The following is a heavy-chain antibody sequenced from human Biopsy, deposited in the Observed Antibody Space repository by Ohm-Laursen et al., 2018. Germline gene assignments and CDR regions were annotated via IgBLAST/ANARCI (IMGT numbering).Heavy chain of an antibody. CDR3: ARATNSTGWPYYYFYGMDV. J-gene: IGHJ6*02. CDR2: IYYSGST. V-gene: IGHV4-61*05. D-gene: IGHD2/OR15-2a*01. Sequence: TLSLTCTLSGGSISSRTHYWGWIRQTPGKGLEWIGYIYYSGSTNYNPSLKSRVTISVDTSKNQFSLRLNSVTAADTAVYYCARATNSTGWPYYYFYGMDVWGQGTTVTVSS. CDR1: GGSISSRTHY.